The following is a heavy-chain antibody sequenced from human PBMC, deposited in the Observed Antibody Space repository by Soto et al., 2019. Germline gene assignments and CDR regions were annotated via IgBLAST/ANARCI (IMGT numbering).Heavy chain of an antibody. J-gene: IGHJ4*02. V-gene: IGHV3-30-3*01. D-gene: IGHD4-4*01. Sequence: GGSLRLSCAASGFTFSSYAMHWVRQAPGKGLEWVAVISYDGSNKYYADSVKGRFTISRDNSKNTLYLQMNSLRAEDTAVYYCARGDYSRYFDYWGQGTLVTVSS. CDR3: ARGDYSRYFDY. CDR2: ISYDGSNK. CDR1: GFTFSSYA.